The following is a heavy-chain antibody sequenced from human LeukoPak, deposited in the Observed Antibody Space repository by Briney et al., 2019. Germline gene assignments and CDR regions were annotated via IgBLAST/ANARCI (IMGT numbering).Heavy chain of an antibody. J-gene: IGHJ5*02. V-gene: IGHV4-39*07. CDR3: AREYSSSRGWFDP. Sequence: SETLSLTCAVSGGSISSYYWGWIRQPPGKGLEWIGSIYYSGSTYYNPSLKSRVTISVDTSKNQFSLKLSSVTAADTAVYYCAREYSSSRGWFDPWGQGTLVTVSS. CDR2: IYYSGST. D-gene: IGHD6-13*01. CDR1: GGSISSYY.